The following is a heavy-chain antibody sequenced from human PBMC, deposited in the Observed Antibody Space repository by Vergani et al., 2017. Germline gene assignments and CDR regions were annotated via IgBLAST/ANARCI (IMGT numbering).Heavy chain of an antibody. V-gene: IGHV4-61*02. Sequence: QVQLQESGPGLVKPSQTLSLTCTVSGGSFSTGGQSWTWLRQSAGKGLEWIGNIYHSGGAYYNPSLKGRVTISVDTSKNQFSLEVTSVTAADTAVYYCASDTHSGQRADRWGQGILVTVTS. D-gene: IGHD6-19*01. CDR3: ASDTHSGQRADR. CDR1: GGSFSTGGQS. J-gene: IGHJ5*02. CDR2: IYHSGGA.